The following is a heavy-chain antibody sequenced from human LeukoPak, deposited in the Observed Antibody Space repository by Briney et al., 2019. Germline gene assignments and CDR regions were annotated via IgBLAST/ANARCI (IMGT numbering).Heavy chain of an antibody. V-gene: IGHV3-21*01. CDR2: ISSSSSYI. J-gene: IGHJ4*02. Sequence: GGSLRLSCAASGFTFSSYSMNWVRQAPGKGLEWVSSISSSSSYIYYADSVKGRFTISRDNAKNSLYLQMNSLRAEGTAVYYCARAPLQSWAFDYWGQGTLVTVSS. CDR3: ARAPLQSWAFDY. CDR1: GFTFSSYS. D-gene: IGHD6-13*01.